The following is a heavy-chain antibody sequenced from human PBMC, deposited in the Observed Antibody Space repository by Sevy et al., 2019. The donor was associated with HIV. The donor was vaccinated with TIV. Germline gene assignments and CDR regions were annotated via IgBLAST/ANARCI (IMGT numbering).Heavy chain of an antibody. CDR2: ISSSSSTI. Sequence: GGSLRLSCAASGFTFSSYSMNWVRQAPGKGLEWVSYISSSSSTIYYADSVKGRFTISRDNAKNSLYLQMNSLRDEETAVYYCARGPYYYDSSGYSFDYWGQGTLVTVSS. V-gene: IGHV3-48*02. J-gene: IGHJ4*02. CDR1: GFTFSSYS. CDR3: ARGPYYYDSSGYSFDY. D-gene: IGHD3-22*01.